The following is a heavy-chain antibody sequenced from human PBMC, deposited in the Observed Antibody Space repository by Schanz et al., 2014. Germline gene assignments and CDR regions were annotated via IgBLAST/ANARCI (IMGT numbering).Heavy chain of an antibody. CDR1: GFTFSSYA. J-gene: IGHJ1*01. V-gene: IGHV3-64D*06. Sequence: EVQLVASGGYLVQPGGSLRLSCSASGFTFSSYAMHWVRQASGKGLEYVSAITRSGGGTYYSDSVKGRFTISRDNSKNTLYLQMSSLRHEDSAVYYCVKDAYCAGDCFPAEYFQHWGQGTLXTVSS. CDR2: ITRSGGGT. D-gene: IGHD2-21*02. CDR3: VKDAYCAGDCFPAEYFQH.